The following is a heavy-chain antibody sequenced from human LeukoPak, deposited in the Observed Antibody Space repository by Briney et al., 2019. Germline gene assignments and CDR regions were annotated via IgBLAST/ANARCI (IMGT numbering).Heavy chain of an antibody. CDR2: ISSSGSYI. D-gene: IGHD3-9*01. CDR1: GFTFSSYS. Sequence: PGGSLRLSCAASGFTFSSYSMNWVRQAPGKGLEWVSSISSSGSYIYYADSVKGRFTLSRDNSKNTVYLRMNSLRAEDTAVYYCAKSGRATGYSSFDSWGQGTLVTVSS. CDR3: AKSGRATGYSSFDS. V-gene: IGHV3-21*01. J-gene: IGHJ4*02.